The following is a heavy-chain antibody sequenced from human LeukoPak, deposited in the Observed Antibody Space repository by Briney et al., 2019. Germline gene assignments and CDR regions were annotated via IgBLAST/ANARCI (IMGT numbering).Heavy chain of an antibody. CDR2: IIPIFGTA. CDR3: ARARCSGGSCYSFDY. J-gene: IGHJ4*02. V-gene: IGHV1-69*06. D-gene: IGHD2-15*01. CDR1: GGTFSSYA. Sequence: ASVKVSCKASGGTFSSYAISWVRQAPGQGLEWMGGIIPIFGTANYEQKFQGRVRITADKSTSTAYMELSSLRSEDTAVYYCARARCSGGSCYSFDYWGQGTLVTVSS.